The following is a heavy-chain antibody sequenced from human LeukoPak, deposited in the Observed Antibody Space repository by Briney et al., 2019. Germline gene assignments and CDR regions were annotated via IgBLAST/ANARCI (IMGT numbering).Heavy chain of an antibody. Sequence: PSETLSLTCTVSGGSISSSNYYWGWIRQSPGKGLEWIGSIYNSGNTYYNPSLKSRVTISVDTAKNHFSLKLSSVTAADTAVYYCARLDRVNYDILTGFLFDYWGQGTLITVSS. J-gene: IGHJ4*02. D-gene: IGHD3-9*01. CDR1: GGSISSSNYY. CDR3: ARLDRVNYDILTGFLFDY. V-gene: IGHV4-39*01. CDR2: IYNSGNT.